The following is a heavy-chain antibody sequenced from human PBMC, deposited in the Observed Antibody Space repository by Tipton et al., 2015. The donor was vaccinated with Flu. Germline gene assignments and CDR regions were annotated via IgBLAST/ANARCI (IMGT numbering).Heavy chain of an antibody. J-gene: IGHJ4*02. Sequence: LRLSCTVSGGSISSYYWSWIRQPPGKGLEWIGYIYYSGSTNYNPSLKSRVTISVDTSKNQFSLKLSSVTAADTAVYYCARAPTRLRSRGWPPYFDYWGQGTLVTVSS. CDR2: IYYSGST. D-gene: IGHD6-19*01. V-gene: IGHV4-59*01. CDR3: ARAPTRLRSRGWPPYFDY. CDR1: GGSISSYY.